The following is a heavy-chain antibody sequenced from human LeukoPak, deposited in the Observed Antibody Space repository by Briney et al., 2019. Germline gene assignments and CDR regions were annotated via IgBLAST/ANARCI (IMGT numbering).Heavy chain of an antibody. CDR1: GFSLTSGRMG. D-gene: IGHD3-22*01. J-gene: IGHJ4*02. Sequence: KGSGPTLVNPTETLTLPCPVSGFSLTSGRMGVSWIRQPPGKALEWLAHIFSNDEKSYNTSLERRLTISKDTSKSQVVLTMTNMDPVDTATYYCARIYDSSGSVFWGQGTLVTVSS. CDR3: ARIYDSSGSVF. V-gene: IGHV2-26*01. CDR2: IFSNDEK.